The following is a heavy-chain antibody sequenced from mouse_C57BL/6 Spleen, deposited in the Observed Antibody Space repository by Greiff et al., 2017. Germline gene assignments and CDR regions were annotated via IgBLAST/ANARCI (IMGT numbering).Heavy chain of an antibody. V-gene: IGHV7-3*01. J-gene: IGHJ2*01. CDR1: GFTFTDYY. CDR2: IRNKANGYTT. CDR3: ARYRNWAYSDY. Sequence: EVQLVESGGGLVQPGGSLSLSCAASGFTFTDYYMSWVRQPPGKALEWLGFIRNKANGYTTEYSASVKGRFTISSDNSQRILYLQMNALRSELSATYYSARYRNWAYSDYWGQGTTLTVSS. D-gene: IGHD4-1*01.